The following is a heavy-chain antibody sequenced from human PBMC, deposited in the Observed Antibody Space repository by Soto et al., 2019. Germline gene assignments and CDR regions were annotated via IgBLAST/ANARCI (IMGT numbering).Heavy chain of an antibody. Sequence: QIQLVQSAAEVKKPGASVKVSCKTSGYTFVSYGISWVRQAPGQGVEWMGWISPYNGNTNFAQRFRGRVTLTTDTSTDIVYMDLGSLKSDDTAVYYCARDQNFFDSSGYYDHWGQGTLITVSS. V-gene: IGHV1-18*04. CDR1: GYTFVSYG. CDR2: ISPYNGNT. D-gene: IGHD3-22*01. CDR3: ARDQNFFDSSGYYDH. J-gene: IGHJ5*02.